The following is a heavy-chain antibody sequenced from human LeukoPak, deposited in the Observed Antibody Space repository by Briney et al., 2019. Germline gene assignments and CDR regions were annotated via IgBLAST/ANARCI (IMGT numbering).Heavy chain of an antibody. CDR2: ISSSGSTI. D-gene: IGHD2-15*01. Sequence: PGGSLRLSCAASGFTFSSYEMNWVRQAPGKGLEWVSYISSSGSTIYYADSVKGRFTISRDNAENSLYLQMSSLRAEDTAVYYCARGRVISGGKSAYFGMDVWGKGTTVTVSS. CDR3: ARGRVISGGKSAYFGMDV. V-gene: IGHV3-48*03. J-gene: IGHJ6*04. CDR1: GFTFSSYE.